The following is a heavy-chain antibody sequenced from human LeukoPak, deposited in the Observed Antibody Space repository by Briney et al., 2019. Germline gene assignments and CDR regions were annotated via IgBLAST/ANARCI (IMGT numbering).Heavy chain of an antibody. J-gene: IGHJ4*02. Sequence: GASVKVSCKAFGYTFTSYYMHWVRQAPGQGLEWMGVINPSGGSTTYAQKFQGRVTMTRDTSTSTVYMEVSSLRSDDTAVYYCARDPEANWAFFDYWGQGTLVTVSS. D-gene: IGHD7-27*01. CDR1: GYTFTSYY. V-gene: IGHV1-46*01. CDR2: INPSGGST. CDR3: ARDPEANWAFFDY.